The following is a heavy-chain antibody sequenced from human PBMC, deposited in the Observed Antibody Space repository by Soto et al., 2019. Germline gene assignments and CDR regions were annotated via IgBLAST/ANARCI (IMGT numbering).Heavy chain of an antibody. Sequence: QVQLVESGGGVVQPGRSLRLSCAASGFTFSSYGMHWVRQAPGKGLEWVAVISYDGSNKYYADSVKGRFTISRDNSKNTLYLQMNSLRAEDTAVYYCAKGGPMVRGPRGYFDYWGQGTPVTLSS. D-gene: IGHD3-10*01. CDR1: GFTFSSYG. CDR3: AKGGPMVRGPRGYFDY. CDR2: ISYDGSNK. J-gene: IGHJ4*02. V-gene: IGHV3-30*18.